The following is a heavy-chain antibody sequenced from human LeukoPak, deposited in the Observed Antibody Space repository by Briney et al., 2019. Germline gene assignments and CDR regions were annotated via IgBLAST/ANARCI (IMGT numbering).Heavy chain of an antibody. J-gene: IGHJ4*02. CDR2: ISGSA. CDR3: AKGRGYSSSSGIDY. V-gene: IGHV3-23*01. CDR1: GFTFSSYA. D-gene: IGHD6-6*01. Sequence: SGGSLGLSCAASGFTFSSYAMSWVRQAPGKGLEWVSPISGSAYYADSVKGRFTISRDNSKNTLYLQMNSLRAEDTAVYYCAKGRGYSSSSGIDYWGQGTLVTVSS.